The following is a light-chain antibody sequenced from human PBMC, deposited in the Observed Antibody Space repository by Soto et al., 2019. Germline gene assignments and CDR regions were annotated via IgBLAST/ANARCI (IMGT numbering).Light chain of an antibody. CDR2: GIS. J-gene: IGLJ1*01. CDR3: QSYDSSLSGYV. V-gene: IGLV2-14*02. CDR1: SSDVGSYNL. Sequence: QSVLTQPASVSGSPGQSITISCTGTSSDVGSYNLVSWYQQLPGKAPKLLIYGISNRPSGVSNRFSGSKSGTSASLAITGLRAEDEADYFCQSYDSSLSGYVFGTGTKVTVL.